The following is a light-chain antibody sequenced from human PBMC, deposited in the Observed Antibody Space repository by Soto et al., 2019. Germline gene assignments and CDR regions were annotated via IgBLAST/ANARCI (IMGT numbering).Light chain of an antibody. CDR3: QQQGT. CDR2: AAS. Sequence: EIVLTQSPGTLSLSPGERATLSCMASRFLSSSYVVWYQQKPGQAPSLLIYAASRRATGIPDRFSGSGSATEYTLTIIRLEPEDSAVYYCQQQGTFGQGTKLEIK. V-gene: IGKV3-20*01. CDR1: RFLSSSY. J-gene: IGKJ2*01.